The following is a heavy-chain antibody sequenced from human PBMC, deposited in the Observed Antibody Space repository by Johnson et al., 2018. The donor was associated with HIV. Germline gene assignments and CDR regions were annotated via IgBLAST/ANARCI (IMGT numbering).Heavy chain of an antibody. CDR3: AKDIWQYMYGAFDV. CDR2: IKQEGSEE. J-gene: IGHJ3*01. CDR1: VISFSSYW. Sequence: VKLVESGGGLVQPGGSLRLSCAASVISFSSYWMTWVRQAPGKGLEWVGNIKQEGSEEYYVDSVKGLFTISRDNSKNTLYLQMNSLRAEDTAVYYCAKDIWQYMYGAFDVWGQGTMVTVSS. D-gene: IGHD2-8*01. V-gene: IGHV3-7*01.